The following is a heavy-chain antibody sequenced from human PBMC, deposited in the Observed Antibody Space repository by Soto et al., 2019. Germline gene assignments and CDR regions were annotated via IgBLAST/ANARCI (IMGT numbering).Heavy chain of an antibody. V-gene: IGHV3-13*01. Sequence: GGSLRLSCAASGFTFSSYDMHWVRQATGKGLEWVSAIGTAGDTYYPGSVKGRFTISRENAKNSLYLQMNSLRAEDTAVYYCAKDAVPAAYYYYYYMDVWGKGTTVTVSS. CDR2: IGTAGDT. D-gene: IGHD2-2*01. CDR1: GFTFSSYD. J-gene: IGHJ6*03. CDR3: AKDAVPAAYYYYYYMDV.